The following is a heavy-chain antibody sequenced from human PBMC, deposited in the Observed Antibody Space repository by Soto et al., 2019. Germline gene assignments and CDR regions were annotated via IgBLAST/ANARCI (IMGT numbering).Heavy chain of an antibody. J-gene: IGHJ6*02. CDR3: ARAGDYDTPYGMDV. Sequence: GSLRLSCAASGFTFSSYGMHWVRQAPGKGLEWVAVIWYDGSNKYYADSVKGRFTISRDNSKNTLYLQMNSLRAEDTAVYYCARAGDYDTPYGMDVWGQGTTVTVSS. V-gene: IGHV3-33*01. D-gene: IGHD3-22*01. CDR2: IWYDGSNK. CDR1: GFTFSSYG.